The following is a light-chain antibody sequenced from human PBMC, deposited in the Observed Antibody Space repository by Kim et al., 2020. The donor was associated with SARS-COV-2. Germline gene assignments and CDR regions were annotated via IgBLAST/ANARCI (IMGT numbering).Light chain of an antibody. CDR2: QDD. V-gene: IGLV3-1*01. J-gene: IGLJ2*01. CDR1: KLGDKY. CDR3: QAWDSAVV. Sequence: VSVSPGQTASITCSGDKLGDKYAYWYQQKPGQSPVVVIYQDDKRPSGIPERFSGSNSGNTATPTISGTQSADEADYYCQAWDSAVVFGGGTKLTVL.